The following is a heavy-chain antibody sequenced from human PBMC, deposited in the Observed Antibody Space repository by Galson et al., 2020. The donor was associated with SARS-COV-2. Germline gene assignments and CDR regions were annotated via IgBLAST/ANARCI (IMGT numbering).Heavy chain of an antibody. CDR1: GFSLSSRGVG. V-gene: IGHV2-5*02. Sequence: SGPTLVQPTQPLTLPCPFSGFSLSSRGVGVGCIRQPPGKALAWLALIYWDDDEHYSPSLKSRLTITKATSKNQVVLTMTNMDPVDTGTYYCAHVLYFESSGYWGFDYWGQGTRVIVSS. J-gene: IGHJ4*02. CDR2: IYWDDDE. D-gene: IGHD3-22*01. CDR3: AHVLYFESSGYWGFDY.